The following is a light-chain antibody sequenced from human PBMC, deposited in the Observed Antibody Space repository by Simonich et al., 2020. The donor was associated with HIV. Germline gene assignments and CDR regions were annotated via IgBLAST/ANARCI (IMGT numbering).Light chain of an antibody. Sequence: DIQMTQSPSSLSASVGDRFTITCRASQTITSYLNWYQQKPVKAPILLMYKASTLESGVPSRFSGSGSGTEFTLTISSLQPDDFATYYCQQYSNYSWTFGQGTRVEMK. CDR3: QQYSNYSWT. CDR2: KAS. CDR1: QTITSY. V-gene: IGKV1-5*03. J-gene: IGKJ1*01.